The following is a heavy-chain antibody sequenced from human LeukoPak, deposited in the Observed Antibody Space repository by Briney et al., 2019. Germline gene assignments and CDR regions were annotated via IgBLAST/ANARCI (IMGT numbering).Heavy chain of an antibody. D-gene: IGHD2-8*01. Sequence: GGSLRLSCAASGFTFSSYWMNLVRQAPGKGLEWVANTNKDGSEKYYSDSVKGRFTISRDNAKNTLYLQMNSLRAEDTAVYSCVKGMRGDYYMDAWGKGTTVTVSS. CDR2: TNKDGSEK. CDR3: VKGMRGDYYMDA. CDR1: GFTFSSYW. J-gene: IGHJ6*03. V-gene: IGHV3-7*01.